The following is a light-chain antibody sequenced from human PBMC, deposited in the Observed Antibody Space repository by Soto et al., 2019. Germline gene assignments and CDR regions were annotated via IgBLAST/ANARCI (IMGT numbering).Light chain of an antibody. J-gene: IGLJ1*01. CDR3: SSYISSSIDYV. CDR2: EVS. Sequence: QSALTQPASVSGSPGQSITMSCTGPSSEVGGYNYVSWYQQHPGKAPKLMIYEVSNRPSGVSNRFSGSKSGNTASLTISGLQAEDEADYYCSSYISSSIDYVFGTGTKLTVL. V-gene: IGLV2-14*01. CDR1: SSEVGGYNY.